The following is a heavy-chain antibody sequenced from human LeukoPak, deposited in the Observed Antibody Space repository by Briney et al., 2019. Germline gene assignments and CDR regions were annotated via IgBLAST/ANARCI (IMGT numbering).Heavy chain of an antibody. J-gene: IGHJ4*02. CDR3: ATVGPLSSGWYWHVADY. CDR2: IYYSGST. V-gene: IGHV4-59*08. D-gene: IGHD6-19*01. Sequence: SETLSLTCTVSGGSISSYYWSWIRQPPGKGLEWIGYIYYSGSTNYNPSLKGRVTISVDTSKNQFSLKLSSVTAADTAVYYCATVGPLSSGWYWHVADYWGQGTLVTVSS. CDR1: GGSISSYY.